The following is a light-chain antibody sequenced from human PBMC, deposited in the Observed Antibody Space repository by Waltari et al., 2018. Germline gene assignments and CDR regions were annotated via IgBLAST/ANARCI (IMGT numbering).Light chain of an antibody. V-gene: IGKV3-20*01. Sequence: EVVLTQSPGTLSFSPGERAILSCRASQNIRGAYLAWYQQRPGQAPRLLIYDSFIRATGIPDRFSGSGSGADFTLTISSLAPEDSAVYFCHQYDTSPQTFGQGTKVSIK. CDR1: QNIRGAY. J-gene: IGKJ1*01. CDR2: DSF. CDR3: HQYDTSPQT.